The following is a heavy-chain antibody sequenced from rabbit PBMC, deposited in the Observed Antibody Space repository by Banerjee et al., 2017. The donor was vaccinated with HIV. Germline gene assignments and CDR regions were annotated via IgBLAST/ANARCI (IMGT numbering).Heavy chain of an antibody. CDR3: ARGAGYPGYGYPTYYFDL. D-gene: IGHD7-1*01. V-gene: IGHV1S45*01. CDR2: IYAGSGGNS. Sequence: QEQLEESGGDLVKPGASLTLTCTASGFSFSSSYCICWVRQAPGKGPEWIACIYAGSGGNSDYANWAKGRFTISKTSSTTVTLQMTRLTAADTATYFCARGAGYPGYGYPTYYFDLWGPGTLVTVS. J-gene: IGHJ4*01. CDR1: GFSFSSSYC.